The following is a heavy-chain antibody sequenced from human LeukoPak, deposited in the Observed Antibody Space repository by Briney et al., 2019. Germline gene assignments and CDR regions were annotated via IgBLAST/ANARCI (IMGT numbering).Heavy chain of an antibody. J-gene: IGHJ4*02. CDR3: AREEREYSSGWPY. Sequence: GGSLRLSCAASGFTFSSYEMNWVRQAPGKGLEWVSYISSGGSTIYYADSVKGRFTISRDNAKNSLYLQMNSLRAEDTAVYYCAREEREYSSGWPYWGQGTLVTVSS. CDR2: ISSGGSTI. D-gene: IGHD6-25*01. CDR1: GFTFSSYE. V-gene: IGHV3-48*03.